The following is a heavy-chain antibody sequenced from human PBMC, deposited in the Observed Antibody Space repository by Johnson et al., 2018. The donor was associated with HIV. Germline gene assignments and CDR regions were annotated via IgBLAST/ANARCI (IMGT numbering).Heavy chain of an antibody. CDR3: ARDRRGHLSWASDAFDI. Sequence: VQLVESGGGLIQPGGSLRLSCAASGFTVSSYGMHWVRQAPGKGLEWLSYISSSGSDIFYADSVQGRFTISRDNGKNSVFLQMSSLRAEDTAVYYCARDRRGHLSWASDAFDIWGQGTMVTVSS. CDR2: ISSSGSDI. V-gene: IGHV3-48*04. D-gene: IGHD2-15*01. J-gene: IGHJ3*02. CDR1: GFTVSSYG.